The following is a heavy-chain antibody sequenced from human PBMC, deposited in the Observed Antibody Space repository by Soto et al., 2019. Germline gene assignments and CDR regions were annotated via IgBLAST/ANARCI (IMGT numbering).Heavy chain of an antibody. CDR2: ISGSGTTT. Sequence: GGSLRLSFAASGFTSTNYVMNWVRQAPGKGLEWVSSISGSGTTTFYADSVKGRFIIPRDNSKNTLYLQMNSLRAEDTALYYCAKDRVGGVPDAFDIWGQGTMVTVSS. CDR1: GFTSTNYV. V-gene: IGHV3-23*01. CDR3: AKDRVGGVPDAFDI. D-gene: IGHD2-8*01. J-gene: IGHJ3*02.